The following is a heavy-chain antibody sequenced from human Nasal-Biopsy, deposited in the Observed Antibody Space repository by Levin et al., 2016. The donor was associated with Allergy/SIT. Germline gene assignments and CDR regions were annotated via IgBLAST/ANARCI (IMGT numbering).Heavy chain of an antibody. J-gene: IGHJ4*02. CDR2: IYYSGST. CDR3: ARGVVPVYFDY. D-gene: IGHD2-21*01. CDR1: GGSISNYY. Sequence: GSLRLSCTVSGGSISNYYWNWIRQSPGKGLEWIGYIYYSGSTKYNPSLKSRVTIATDRSKNQFSLTLTSVTAADTAVYYCARGVVPVYFDYWGQGTQVTVVL. V-gene: IGHV4-59*01.